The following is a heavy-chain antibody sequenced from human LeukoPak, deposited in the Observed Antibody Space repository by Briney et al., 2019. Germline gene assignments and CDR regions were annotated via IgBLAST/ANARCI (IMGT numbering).Heavy chain of an antibody. CDR1: GYSIRNGDY. CDR2: MYNSVSI. Sequence: SETLSLTCVVSGYSIRNGDYWGWIRQSPGKGLEWIASMYNSVSIHYNPSLKSRVTILVDTSKNEFSLKMRSVTAADTAVYYCARNSSSGLFDYWGQGTLATVSS. CDR3: ARNSSSGLFDY. J-gene: IGHJ4*02. D-gene: IGHD6-6*01. V-gene: IGHV4-38-2*01.